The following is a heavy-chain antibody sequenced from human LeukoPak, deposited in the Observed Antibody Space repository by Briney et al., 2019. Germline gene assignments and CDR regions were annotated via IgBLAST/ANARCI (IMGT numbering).Heavy chain of an antibody. V-gene: IGHV3-21*01. Sequence: GGSLRLSFAASGFTFSRNGMAWVRQAPGKGLEWVSSISVSGTYIYYSDSVKGRFTISRDNAKNSLYLEMNSLRSDDTAIYYCARDRDYGTFDYWGQGTLVTVSS. J-gene: IGHJ4*02. CDR2: ISVSGTYI. D-gene: IGHD4-17*01. CDR3: ARDRDYGTFDY. CDR1: GFTFSRNG.